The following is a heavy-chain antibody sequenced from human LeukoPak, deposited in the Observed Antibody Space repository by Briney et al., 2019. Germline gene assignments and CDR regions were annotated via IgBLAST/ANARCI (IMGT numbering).Heavy chain of an antibody. D-gene: IGHD4-17*01. CDR1: GASLNDYY. Sequence: SETLSLTCTVSGASLNDYYWNWIRQPPGKELEWIVYIFKTGRTNYNPSLKSRVTTWIDTSKNQFSLNLFSVTAADTAVYYCAGNRNRYGDVNWFDHWGQGTLVTVSS. CDR2: IFKTGRT. J-gene: IGHJ5*02. V-gene: IGHV4-59*01. CDR3: AGNRNRYGDVNWFDH.